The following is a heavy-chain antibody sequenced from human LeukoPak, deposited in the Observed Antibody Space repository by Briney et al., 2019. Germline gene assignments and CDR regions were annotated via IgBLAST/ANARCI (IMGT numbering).Heavy chain of an antibody. CDR1: GFTFSSYS. D-gene: IGHD6-19*01. Sequence: PGGSLRLSCAASGFTFSSYSMNWVRQAPGKGLEWVSSISSSSSYIYYADSVKGRFTISRDNAKDSLYLQMNSLRAEDTAVYYCARGPVYSSGLSDDWGQGTLVTVSS. V-gene: IGHV3-21*01. J-gene: IGHJ4*02. CDR2: ISSSSSYI. CDR3: ARGPVYSSGLSDD.